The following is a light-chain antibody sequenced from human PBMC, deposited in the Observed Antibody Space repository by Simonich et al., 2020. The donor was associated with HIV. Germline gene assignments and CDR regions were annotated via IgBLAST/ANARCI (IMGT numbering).Light chain of an antibody. V-gene: IGKV1-5*03. CDR3: LHHNSYPRT. J-gene: IGKJ1*01. Sequence: DIQMTQSPSTLSASVGDKVTITCRASKSISSWLAWYQQKPGKSPKLRILKASSLESGVPSRFSGSGYGTEFTLIISSLQPDDFATYYCLHHNSYPRTFGQGTKVEIK. CDR1: KSISSW. CDR2: KAS.